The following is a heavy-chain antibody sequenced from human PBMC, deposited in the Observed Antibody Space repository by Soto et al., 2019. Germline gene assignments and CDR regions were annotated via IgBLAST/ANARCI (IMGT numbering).Heavy chain of an antibody. CDR3: ATYSVGEGGRGY. CDR2: HSDST. J-gene: IGHJ4*02. CDR1: GGSIRSIIYY. V-gene: IGHV4-61*05. Sequence: PSETLSLTCSVSGGSIRSIIYYWGWIRQPPGKGLEWIGHHSDSTSYNPSLKSRVTISTDTSKNQFSLKLSSVTAADTAVYYCATYSVGEGGRGYWGQGTLVTVSS. D-gene: IGHD5-12*01.